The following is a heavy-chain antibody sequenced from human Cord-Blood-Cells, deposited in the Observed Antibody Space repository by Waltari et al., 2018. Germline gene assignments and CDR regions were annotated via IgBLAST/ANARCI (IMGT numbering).Heavy chain of an antibody. CDR3: ASSGIAAAGTIY. CDR1: GFTSSSYE. Sequence: EVQLVESGGGLVQPGGSLRLSCAASGFTSSSYELNWARQAPGKGLEWVSYISSSGSTIYYADSVKGRFTISRDNAKNSLYLQMNSLRAEDTAVYYCASSGIAAAGTIYWGQGTLVTVSS. D-gene: IGHD6-13*01. V-gene: IGHV3-48*03. J-gene: IGHJ4*02. CDR2: ISSSGSTI.